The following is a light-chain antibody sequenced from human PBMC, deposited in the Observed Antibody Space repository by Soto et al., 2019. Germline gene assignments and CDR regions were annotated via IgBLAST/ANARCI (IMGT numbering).Light chain of an antibody. CDR2: DAS. Sequence: IVLTQSPATLSLSPGERATLSCRASQSIGGYLAWYQQTPGQPPRLLIYDASYRATGIPDRFSGSGSGTDFTLTIGRLEPEDFAVYYCQQYGTSRTFGQGTKVEIK. CDR3: QQYGTSRT. J-gene: IGKJ1*01. V-gene: IGKV3-20*01. CDR1: QSIGGY.